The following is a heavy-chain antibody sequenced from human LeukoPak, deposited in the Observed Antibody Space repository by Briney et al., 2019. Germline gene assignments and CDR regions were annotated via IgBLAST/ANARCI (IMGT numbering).Heavy chain of an antibody. CDR2: INPSGGGT. D-gene: IGHD1-26*01. Sequence: ASVKFSCKASGYTFTTYYLHWVRLAPGQGLEWMGVINPSGGGTSYAQNFQGRVAMTRDTSTSTVYMEVINLTSDDTAVYYCARDPSGSWQWFDYWGQGTLVTVSS. CDR3: ARDPSGSWQWFDY. CDR1: GYTFTTYY. V-gene: IGHV1-46*01. J-gene: IGHJ4*02.